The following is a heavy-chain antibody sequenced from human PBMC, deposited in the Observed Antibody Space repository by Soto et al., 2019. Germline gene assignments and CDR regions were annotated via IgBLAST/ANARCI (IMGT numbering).Heavy chain of an antibody. D-gene: IGHD3-10*01. CDR2: ISGSGDRT. CDR3: AKDYGVRGIMTNLFAS. CDR1: GFTFDNYA. Sequence: EVQLLESGGGLVQPGGSLRISCTASGFTFDNYAMAWVRQAPGKGLEWVAGISGSGDRTNYVDSVKGRFTISRDNSKNSLYLQMKSLRAEDTALYYCAKDYGVRGIMTNLFASWGQGTLVAVSS. J-gene: IGHJ5*01. V-gene: IGHV3-23*01.